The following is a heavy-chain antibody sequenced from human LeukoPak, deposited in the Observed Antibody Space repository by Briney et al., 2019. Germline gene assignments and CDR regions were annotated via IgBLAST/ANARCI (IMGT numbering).Heavy chain of an antibody. Sequence: ASVKVSCKASGYTFTSYDINWVRQATGQGLEWMGWINPNSGGAKYAQSFQGRVTMTRDTYISTAYMELNRLRFDDTATYYCAKGGPTPRNVVVAASEYFQTWGQGTLVSVSS. V-gene: IGHV1-2*02. CDR1: GYTFTSYD. CDR2: INPNSGGA. CDR3: AKGGPTPRNVVVAASEYFQT. J-gene: IGHJ1*01. D-gene: IGHD2-21*02.